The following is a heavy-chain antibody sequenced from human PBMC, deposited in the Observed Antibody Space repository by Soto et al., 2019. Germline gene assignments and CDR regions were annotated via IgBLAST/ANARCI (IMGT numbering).Heavy chain of an antibody. CDR1: GFTFSSYA. J-gene: IGHJ3*02. CDR3: ARGGVVVVRAAPQFAFDI. CDR2: ISYDGSNK. D-gene: IGHD2-15*01. V-gene: IGHV3-30-3*01. Sequence: QVQLVESGGGVVQPGRSLRLSCAASGFTFSSYAMHWVRQAPGKGLEWVAVISYDGSNKYYADSVKGRFTISRDNSKNTLYLQMTGLRAEDTAVYYCARGGVVVVRAAPQFAFDIWGQGTMVTVSS.